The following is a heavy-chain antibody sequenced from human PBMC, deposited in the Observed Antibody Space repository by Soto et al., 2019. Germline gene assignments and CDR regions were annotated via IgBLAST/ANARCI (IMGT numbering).Heavy chain of an antibody. CDR1: GFTFSSYA. CDR2: ISYDGSNK. V-gene: IGHV3-30-3*01. Sequence: QVQLVESGGGVVQPGRSLRLSCAASGFTFSSYAMHWVRQAPGKGLEWVAVISYDGSNKYYADSVKGRFTISRDNSKNTLYLQMNSLGGEDTAVYYCARVSYWGQGTLVTVSS. CDR3: ARVSY. J-gene: IGHJ4*02.